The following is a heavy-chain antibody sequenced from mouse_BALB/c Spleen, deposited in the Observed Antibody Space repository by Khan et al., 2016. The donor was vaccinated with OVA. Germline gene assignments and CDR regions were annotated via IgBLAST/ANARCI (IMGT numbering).Heavy chain of an antibody. CDR2: IDPFNGGS. Sequence: VQLQQSGPELMKPGASVKISCKASGYSFTSYYIHWVKQSHGKTLEWIGYIDPFNGGSTYNQKFNVKATLTVDKSSNTAYMHLGSLTSEDSAVYYGARHGSTSWFAYWGQGTLVTVSA. CDR1: GYSFTSYY. D-gene: IGHD1-1*01. V-gene: IGHV1-31*01. J-gene: IGHJ3*01. CDR3: ARHGSTSWFAY.